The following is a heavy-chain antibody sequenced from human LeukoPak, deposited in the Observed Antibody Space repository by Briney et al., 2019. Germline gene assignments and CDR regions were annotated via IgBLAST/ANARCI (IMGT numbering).Heavy chain of an antibody. D-gene: IGHD2-2*03. CDR2: IYTSGST. V-gene: IGHV4-4*07. CDR3: ARLGYCSSTSCLEDY. CDR1: GGSISSYY. Sequence: PSETKSLTCTVSGGSISSYYWSWIRQPAGKGLEWIGRIYTSGSTNYNPSLKSRVTMSVDTSKNQFSLKLSSVTAADTAVYYCARLGYCSSTSCLEDYWGQGTLVTVSS. J-gene: IGHJ4*02.